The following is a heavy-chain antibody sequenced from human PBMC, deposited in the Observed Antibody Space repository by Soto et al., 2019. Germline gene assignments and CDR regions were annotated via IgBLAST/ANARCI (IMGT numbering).Heavy chain of an antibody. CDR2: ISYDGSNK. Sequence: QVQLVESGGGVVQPGRSLRLSCAASGFTFSSYGMHWVRQAPGKGLEWVAVISYDGSNKYYADSVKGRFTISRDNSKNTLHLQMNSLRAEDTAVYYCAKGAPRETRPAYGMDVWGQGTTVTVSS. CDR1: GFTFSSYG. V-gene: IGHV3-30*18. CDR3: AKGAPRETRPAYGMDV. J-gene: IGHJ6*02.